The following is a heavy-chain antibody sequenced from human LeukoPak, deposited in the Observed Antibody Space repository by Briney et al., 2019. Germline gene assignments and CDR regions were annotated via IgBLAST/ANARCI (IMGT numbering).Heavy chain of an antibody. Sequence: SQPLPLTCAISGDSVSSNSATWDWIRQSPSRGLEWLGKTYYRSKWYKDYAVSVKGRITINPDTSKNQFSLQLNSVTPDDTGVYYCARGRSSYGDPPYYYMDVWGIGTTVSVSS. V-gene: IGHV6-1*01. CDR3: ARGRSSYGDPPYYYMDV. D-gene: IGHD4-17*01. CDR1: GDSVSSNSAT. CDR2: TYYRSKWYK. J-gene: IGHJ6*03.